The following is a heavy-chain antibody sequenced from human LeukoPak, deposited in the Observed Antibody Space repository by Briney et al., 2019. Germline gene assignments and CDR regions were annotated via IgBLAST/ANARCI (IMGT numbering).Heavy chain of an antibody. Sequence: GEPLKISCKGSGYSFTSYWIAWVRQMPGKGLEWMGLIYPGDSDIKYSPSFQGQVTISADKSISTAYLQWSSLKASDTAMYYCMRQWYCSNSNCRDYWGQGTLVTVSS. J-gene: IGHJ4*02. D-gene: IGHD2-2*01. CDR2: IYPGDSDI. CDR1: GYSFTSYW. CDR3: MRQWYCSNSNCRDY. V-gene: IGHV5-51*01.